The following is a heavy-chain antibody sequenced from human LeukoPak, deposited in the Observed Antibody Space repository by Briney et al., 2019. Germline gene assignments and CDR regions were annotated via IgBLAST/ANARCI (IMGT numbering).Heavy chain of an antibody. J-gene: IGHJ6*03. CDR3: TTARGCSSTSCYTQAYYYYYYYMDV. Sequence: GGSLRLPCAASGFTLSNAWMSWVRQAPGKGLEWVGRIKSKTDGGTTDYAAPVKGRFTISRDDSKNTLYLQMNSLKTEDTAVYYCTTARGCSSTSCYTQAYYYYYYYMDVWGKGTTVTVSS. V-gene: IGHV3-15*01. CDR2: IKSKTDGGTT. CDR1: GFTLSNAW. D-gene: IGHD2-2*02.